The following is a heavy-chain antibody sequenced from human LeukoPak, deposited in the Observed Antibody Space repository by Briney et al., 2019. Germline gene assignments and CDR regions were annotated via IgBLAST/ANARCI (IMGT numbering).Heavy chain of an antibody. D-gene: IGHD2-21*01. V-gene: IGHV4-34*01. Sequence: SETLSLTCAVYGGSFSGYYWSWIRQPPGKGLEWIGEINHSGSTNYNPSLKSRVTMSVDTSKNQFSLKLSSVTAADTAVYYCARGPIPFDPWGQGTLVTVSS. J-gene: IGHJ5*02. CDR1: GGSFSGYY. CDR3: ARGPIPFDP. CDR2: INHSGST.